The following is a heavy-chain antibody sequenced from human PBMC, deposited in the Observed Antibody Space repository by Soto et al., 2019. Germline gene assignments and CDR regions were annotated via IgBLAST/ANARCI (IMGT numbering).Heavy chain of an antibody. D-gene: IGHD3-3*01. CDR1: GHTVPDLS. J-gene: IGHJ4*02. CDR2: FDPEDGET. V-gene: IGHV1-24*01. Sequence: GASVKVTNKVSGHTVPDLSKNWVRLAPGGGLEWMGRFDPEDGETIYAEKLQGRLTMTEDTSTDTAYMELSSLTYEDTALYYCATEDPPRGLTLFGVVSGVLCYWRQGTLFVVSS. CDR3: ATEDPPRGLTLFGVVSGVLCY.